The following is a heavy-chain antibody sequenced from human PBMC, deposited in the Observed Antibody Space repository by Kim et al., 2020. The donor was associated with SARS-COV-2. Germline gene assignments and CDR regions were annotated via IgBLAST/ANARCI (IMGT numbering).Heavy chain of an antibody. J-gene: IGHJ6*02. CDR3: ARAPITMVRGVIITDYYGIDV. Sequence: GGSLRLSCAASGFTFSSYSMNWVRQAPGKGLEWVSYISSSSTIYYAESVKGRFTISRDNAKNSLYLQMNSLRAEDTAVYYCARAPITMVRGVIITDYYGIDVWGQGTTVTVSS. V-gene: IGHV3-48*01. CDR2: ISSSSTI. CDR1: GFTFSSYS. D-gene: IGHD3-10*01.